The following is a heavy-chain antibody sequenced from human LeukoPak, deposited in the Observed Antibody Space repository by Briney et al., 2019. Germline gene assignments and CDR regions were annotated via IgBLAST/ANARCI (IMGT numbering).Heavy chain of an antibody. J-gene: IGHJ5*02. CDR1: GGSIISYY. D-gene: IGHD6-6*01. CDR2: IYSSGSA. V-gene: IGHV4-59*08. CDR3: ASASIAARANWFDP. Sequence: SATLSLTCTVSGGSIISYYCNWIRQPPGKGLEWIGYIYSSGSANYSPSLKSRATISVDTSKNQFSLKLSSVTAADTAVYYCASASIAARANWFDPWGQGTLVTVSS.